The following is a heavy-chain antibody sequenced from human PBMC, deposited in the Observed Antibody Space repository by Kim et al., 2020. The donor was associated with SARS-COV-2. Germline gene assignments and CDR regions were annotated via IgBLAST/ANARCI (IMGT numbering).Heavy chain of an antibody. CDR3: AKPPRIFHHDSSGYSPFED. V-gene: IGHV3-33*03. D-gene: IGHD3-22*01. J-gene: IGHJ4*02. Sequence: GGSLRHSCAASGFTFSIFGMHWVRQAPGKGLEWVAVIWYDGTIKYFADSVKGRFTISRDNSKNTLYLEMNSLRAEDTAVYYCAKPPRIFHHDSSGYSPFEDWGQGTLVTVSS. CDR2: IWYDGTIK. CDR1: GFTFSIFG.